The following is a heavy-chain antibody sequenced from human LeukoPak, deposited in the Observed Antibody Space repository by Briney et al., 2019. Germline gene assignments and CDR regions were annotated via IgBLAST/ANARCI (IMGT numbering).Heavy chain of an antibody. J-gene: IGHJ4*02. D-gene: IGHD1-7*01. V-gene: IGHV3-53*05. Sequence: GGSLRLSCAASGFTVSGNYMSWVRQAPGKGLEWVSVIYSGGDTYSADSVKGRFTTSRDNSKNTLYLQMNSLRAEDTAVYYCARDKTGTSVYFDYWGQGTLVTVSS. CDR1: GFTVSGNY. CDR2: IYSGGDT. CDR3: ARDKTGTSVYFDY.